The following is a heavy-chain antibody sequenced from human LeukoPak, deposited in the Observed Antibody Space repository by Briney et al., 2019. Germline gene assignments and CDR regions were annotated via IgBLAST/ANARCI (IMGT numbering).Heavy chain of an antibody. Sequence: GGSLRLSCAASGFTFSSYEMNWVRQAPGKGLEWVSYISSSSSTIYYADSVKGRFTISRDNAKNSLYLQMNSLRAEDTAVYYCARSGKDYYYYMDVWGKGTTVTVSS. D-gene: IGHD3-10*01. J-gene: IGHJ6*03. V-gene: IGHV3-48*03. CDR1: GFTFSSYE. CDR2: ISSSSSTI. CDR3: ARSGKDYYYYMDV.